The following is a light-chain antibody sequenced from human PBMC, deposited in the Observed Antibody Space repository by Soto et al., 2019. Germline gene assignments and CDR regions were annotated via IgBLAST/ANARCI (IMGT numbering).Light chain of an antibody. Sequence: EIVLTQSPATLSLSPGEGATLSCRASQSVNNYLVWYQQKPGQAPRLLIYDASNRATGIPARFSGSGSGTDFTLTISSLEPEDFAVYYCQQRSNWPPITFGQGTRLEIK. J-gene: IGKJ5*01. CDR3: QQRSNWPPIT. CDR2: DAS. V-gene: IGKV3-11*01. CDR1: QSVNNY.